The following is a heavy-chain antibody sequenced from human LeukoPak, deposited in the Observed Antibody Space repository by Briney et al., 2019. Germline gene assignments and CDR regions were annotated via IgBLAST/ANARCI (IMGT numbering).Heavy chain of an antibody. J-gene: IGHJ4*02. CDR1: GFTFSSYA. CDR3: AKDPQYSRGWYVDVTPKGYFDY. Sequence: GGSLRLSCAASGFTFSSYAMSWVRQAPGKGLEWVSAISGSGGSTYYADSVKGRFTISRDNSKNTLYLQMNSLRAEDTAVYYCAKDPQYSRGWYVDVTPKGYFDYWGQGTLVTVSS. D-gene: IGHD6-19*01. CDR2: ISGSGGST. V-gene: IGHV3-23*01.